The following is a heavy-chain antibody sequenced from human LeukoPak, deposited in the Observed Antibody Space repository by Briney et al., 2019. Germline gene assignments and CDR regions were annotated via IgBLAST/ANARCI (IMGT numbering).Heavy chain of an antibody. CDR2: IYYSGST. CDR3: TRDIASDY. Sequence: SETLSLTCTVSGGSISSYYWSWIRQPPGKGLEWIGYIYYSGSTNYNPSLKSRVTISVDTSKNQFSLKLSSVTAADTAVYYCTRDIASDYWGQGTLVTVSS. CDR1: GGSISSYY. D-gene: IGHD3-16*02. J-gene: IGHJ4*02. V-gene: IGHV4-59*01.